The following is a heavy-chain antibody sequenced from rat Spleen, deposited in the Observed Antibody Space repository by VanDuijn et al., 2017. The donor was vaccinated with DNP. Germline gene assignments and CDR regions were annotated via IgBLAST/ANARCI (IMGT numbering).Heavy chain of an antibody. CDR3: ARGGTTTDY. CDR2: IITSCGST. V-gene: IGHV5-25*01. CDR1: GFTFSNYD. J-gene: IGHJ2*01. D-gene: IGHD1-10*01. Sequence: EVQLVESGGGLVQPGRSLKLSCAASGFTFSNYDMAWARQAPTKGLEWVASIITSCGSTYYRDSVKGGFTVSRDNAKSTLYLQMDSLRSEDTATYYCARGGTTTDYWGQGVMVTVSS.